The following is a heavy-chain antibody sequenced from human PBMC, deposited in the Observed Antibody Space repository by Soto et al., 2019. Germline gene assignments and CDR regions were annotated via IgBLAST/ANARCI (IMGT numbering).Heavy chain of an antibody. CDR3: ARHGVGTAGTTTGAY. CDR2: IGGSGGST. Sequence: EVQLLESGGSLVQPGGSLRLSCVASGYTFSSYAMSWVRQAPGKGLEWVSTIGGSGGSTSYADSVKGRFTISRDNSKNTLYLQMNSLTAEDTAIYYCARHGVGTAGTTTGAYWGQGTLVTVSS. V-gene: IGHV3-23*01. D-gene: IGHD1-1*01. J-gene: IGHJ4*02. CDR1: GYTFSSYA.